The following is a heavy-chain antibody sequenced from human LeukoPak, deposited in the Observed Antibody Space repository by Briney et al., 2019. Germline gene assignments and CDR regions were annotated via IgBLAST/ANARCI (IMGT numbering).Heavy chain of an antibody. CDR3: ANLGHHD. CDR1: GFTFSNSG. CDR2: IKDDGSDK. D-gene: IGHD1-14*01. Sequence: PGGSLRLSCAASGFTFSNSGMTWVRQAPGKGLEWVATIKDDGSDKYYVDSVKGRFTISRDNAKNSLHLQMGSLRVEATAVYYCANLGHHDWGQGTLVTVSS. J-gene: IGHJ4*02. V-gene: IGHV3-7*01.